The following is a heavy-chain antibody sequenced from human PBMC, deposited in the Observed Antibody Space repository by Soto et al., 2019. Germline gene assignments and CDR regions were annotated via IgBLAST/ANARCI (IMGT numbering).Heavy chain of an antibody. CDR3: ARHEGDDYIWGSYPFDAFDI. CDR2: IYPGDSDT. CDR1: GYSFTSYW. V-gene: IGHV5-51*01. Sequence: PGESLKISCKGSGYSFTSYWIGWVRQMPGKGLEWMGIIYPGDSDTRYSPSFQGQVTISADKSISTAYLQWSSLKASDTAMYYCARHEGDDYIWGSYPFDAFDIWGQGTIVTVSS. J-gene: IGHJ3*02. D-gene: IGHD3-16*02.